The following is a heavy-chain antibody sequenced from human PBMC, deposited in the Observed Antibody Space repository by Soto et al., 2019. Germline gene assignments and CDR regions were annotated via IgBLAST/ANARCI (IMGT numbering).Heavy chain of an antibody. CDR2: INHSGST. J-gene: IGHJ6*02. D-gene: IGHD5-18*01. CDR3: ARGKIKLWLMDYYYGMDV. CDR1: GGSFSGYY. Sequence: SETLSLTCAVYGGSFSGYYWSWIRQPPGKGLEWIGEINHSGSTNYNPSLKSRVTISVDTSKNQFSLKLSSVTAADTAVYYCARGKIKLWLMDYYYGMDVWGQGTTVTVSS. V-gene: IGHV4-34*01.